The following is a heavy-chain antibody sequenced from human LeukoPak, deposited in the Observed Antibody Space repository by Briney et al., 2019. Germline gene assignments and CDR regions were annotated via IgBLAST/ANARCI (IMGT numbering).Heavy chain of an antibody. CDR1: GFIVSSCE. D-gene: IGHD6-13*01. CDR2: IASDGSI. CDR3: AKVRRYSSSWEFRPEFDY. V-gene: IGHV3-48*03. J-gene: IGHJ4*02. Sequence: GGSLRLSCAVSGFIVSSCEMNWVRQPPGKGLQWISFIASDGSIEYADSVKGRFTISRDNSKNTLYLQMNSLRVEDTAVYYCAKVRRYSSSWEFRPEFDYWGQGTLVTVSS.